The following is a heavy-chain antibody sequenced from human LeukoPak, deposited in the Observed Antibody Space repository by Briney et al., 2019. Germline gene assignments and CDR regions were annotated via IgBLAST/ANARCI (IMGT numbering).Heavy chain of an antibody. CDR3: ATRADRLDS. D-gene: IGHD3-22*01. CDR1: GFTFSSYV. Sequence: GGSLRLSCVASGFTFSSYVMSWVRQAPGKGLEWVSGISSSGGSTYYADSVKGRFTISRDNSKNTLYLQMNSLRAEDTAVYYCATRADRLDSWGQGTLVTVSS. CDR2: ISSSGGST. J-gene: IGHJ5*01. V-gene: IGHV3-23*01.